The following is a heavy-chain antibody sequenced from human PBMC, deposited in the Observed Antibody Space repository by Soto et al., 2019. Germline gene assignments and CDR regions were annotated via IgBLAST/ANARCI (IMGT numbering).Heavy chain of an antibody. CDR1: GYSISIGYY. Sequence: AETLSFTCAVSGYSISIGYYLGWLRQPPGKGLEWIGSIYHSGSTYYNPSLNSRVTISVDTSTNQFSLKLSSVTAADTAVYYCATSNYYSSSWYRPHYGMDVWGQGTPVTVSS. CDR2: IYHSGST. CDR3: ATSNYYSSSWYRPHYGMDV. J-gene: IGHJ6*02. D-gene: IGHD6-13*01. V-gene: IGHV4-38-2*01.